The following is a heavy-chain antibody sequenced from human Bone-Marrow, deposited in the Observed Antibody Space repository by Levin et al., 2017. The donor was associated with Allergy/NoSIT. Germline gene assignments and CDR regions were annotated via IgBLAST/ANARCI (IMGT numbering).Heavy chain of an antibody. D-gene: IGHD3-10*01. Sequence: GGSLRLSCAASGFNFDKFAMNWVRQAPGKGLEWVSAITGSSYGTFYADSVKGRFTISRDNSRNILYLQMNSLTAEDTAVYVCAKGRSFSRSYFDFWGQGTLVTVSS. J-gene: IGHJ4*02. V-gene: IGHV3-23*01. CDR2: ITGSSYGT. CDR1: GFNFDKFA. CDR3: AKGRSFSRSYFDF.